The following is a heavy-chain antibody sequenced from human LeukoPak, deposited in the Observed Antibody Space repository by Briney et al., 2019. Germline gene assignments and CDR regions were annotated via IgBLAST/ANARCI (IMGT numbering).Heavy chain of an antibody. J-gene: IGHJ3*02. D-gene: IGHD1-26*01. CDR1: GRSISSNY. CDR3: ARVTRGSYYAFDI. Sequence: PSETLSLTCTVSGRSISSNYCSWNRQPPGKGLEWVWYIYYIGGTTYNPCLKSRVTTPVNTSKRQFSLKLSSVGAADTAVYYCARVTRGSYYAFDIWGQGTMVTVSS. CDR2: IYYIGGT. V-gene: IGHV4-59*01.